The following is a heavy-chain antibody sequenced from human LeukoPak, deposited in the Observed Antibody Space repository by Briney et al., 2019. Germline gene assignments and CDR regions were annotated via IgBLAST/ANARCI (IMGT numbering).Heavy chain of an antibody. J-gene: IGHJ4*02. CDR3: ARTSFSSSCLY. D-gene: IGHD6-13*01. CDR1: GGSFSGYY. V-gene: IGHV4-34*01. Sequence: SETLSLTCAVYGGSFSGYYWSWIRQPPGKGLEWIGEINHSGSTTYNPSLKSRVTISLDTSKNQFSLKLSSVTAADTAVYYCARTSFSSSCLYWGRGTLVTVSS. CDR2: INHSGST.